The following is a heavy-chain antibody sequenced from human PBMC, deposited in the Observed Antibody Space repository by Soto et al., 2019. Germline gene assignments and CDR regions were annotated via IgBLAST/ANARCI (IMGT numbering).Heavy chain of an antibody. D-gene: IGHD4-17*01. J-gene: IGHJ4*02. Sequence: QVQLVESGGGVVQPGTSLRLSCAASGFTFSSYGMHWVRQAPGKGLEWVAVIWYDGSNKYYADSVKGRFTISRDNSKNTLYLQMNSLRAEDTAVYYCARETYGDYYFDYWGQGTLVTVSS. CDR3: ARETYGDYYFDY. CDR1: GFTFSSYG. CDR2: IWYDGSNK. V-gene: IGHV3-33*01.